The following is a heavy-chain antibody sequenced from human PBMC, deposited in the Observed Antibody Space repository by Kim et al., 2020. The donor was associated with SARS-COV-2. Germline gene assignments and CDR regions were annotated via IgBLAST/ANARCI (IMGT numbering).Heavy chain of an antibody. D-gene: IGHD6-19*01. CDR2: IYSGGTT. CDR1: GFSFSNYY. V-gene: IGHV3-53*04. Sequence: GGSLRLSCAASGFSFSNYYLTWVRQAPGRGLEWVSFIYSGGTTYYSDPFLGRFTISRHTADNKLYLPIENLIAVHTAGYYFPTSAGFACSFLCFDSVGKG. J-gene: IGHJ4*02. CDR3: PTSAGFACSFLCFDS.